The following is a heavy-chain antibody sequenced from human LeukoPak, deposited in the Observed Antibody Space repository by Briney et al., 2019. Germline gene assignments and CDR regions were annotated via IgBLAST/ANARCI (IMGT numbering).Heavy chain of an antibody. Sequence: PGGSQSLSCAASGFPFDDYGMSWVRQAPGKGLEWVSGINWKGGSTVYADSVKGRFTISRDNAKNSLYLQMNSLRAEDTALYYCARRGGWYSRANWFDPWGQGTLVTVSS. CDR1: GFPFDDYG. V-gene: IGHV3-20*04. J-gene: IGHJ5*02. CDR3: ARRGGWYSRANWFDP. CDR2: INWKGGST. D-gene: IGHD6-19*01.